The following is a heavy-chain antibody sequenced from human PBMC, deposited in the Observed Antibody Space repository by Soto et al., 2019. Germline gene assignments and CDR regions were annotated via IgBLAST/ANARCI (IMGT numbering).Heavy chain of an antibody. D-gene: IGHD6-13*01. J-gene: IGHJ4*02. Sequence: EVQLLESGGGLVQPGGSLRLSCAASGFTFSSYAMNWVRQTPGKGLEWVSVISGSDGSTYYADSVKGRFTISRDNSKNRRNLQLNSLRAEDTAVYYCARRSSSWYFDYWGQGTLVTVSS. V-gene: IGHV3-23*01. CDR2: ISGSDGST. CDR1: GFTFSSYA. CDR3: ARRSSSWYFDY.